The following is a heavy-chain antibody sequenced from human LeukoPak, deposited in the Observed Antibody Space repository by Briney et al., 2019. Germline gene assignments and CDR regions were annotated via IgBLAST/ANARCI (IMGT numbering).Heavy chain of an antibody. CDR2: IYTGGST. CDR1: GFTVSSNY. CDR3: ARVGSGYYYSSPDGMDV. Sequence: GGSLRLSCAASGFTVSSNYMSWVRQAPVKGLEWISVIYTGGSTYYADSVKGRFTISRDNSKNTLYLQMNSLRAEDTAVYYCARVGSGYYYSSPDGMDVWGQGTTVTVSS. D-gene: IGHD3-22*01. V-gene: IGHV3-53*01. J-gene: IGHJ6*02.